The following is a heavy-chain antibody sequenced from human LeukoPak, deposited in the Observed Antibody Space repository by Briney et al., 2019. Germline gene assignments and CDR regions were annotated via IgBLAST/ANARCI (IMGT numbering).Heavy chain of an antibody. J-gene: IGHJ4*02. V-gene: IGHV1-24*01. Sequence: GASVKVSCKASGYTFTGYYMHWVRQAPGKGLECMGGFDPEDGETIYAQTFQGRVTMTRDTSTSTVYMELSRLRSEDTAVYYCARGGTVMRPNSPYDYWGQGTLVTVSS. CDR1: GYTFTGYY. D-gene: IGHD4-17*01. CDR2: FDPEDGET. CDR3: ARGGTVMRPNSPYDY.